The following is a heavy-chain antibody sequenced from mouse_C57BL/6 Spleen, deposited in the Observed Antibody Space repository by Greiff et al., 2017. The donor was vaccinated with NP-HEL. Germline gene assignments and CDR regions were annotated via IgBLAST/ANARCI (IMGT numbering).Heavy chain of an antibody. V-gene: IGHV1-82*01. Sequence: VQLQQSGPELVKPGASVKISCKASGYAFSSSWMNWVKQRPGKGLEWIGRIYPGDGDTNYNGKFKGKATLTADKSSSTAYMQLSRLTSEDSAVYFCARRFYYGFFGFAYWGQGTLVTVSA. CDR1: GYAFSSSW. D-gene: IGHD2-1*01. CDR2: IYPGDGDT. CDR3: ARRFYYGFFGFAY. J-gene: IGHJ3*01.